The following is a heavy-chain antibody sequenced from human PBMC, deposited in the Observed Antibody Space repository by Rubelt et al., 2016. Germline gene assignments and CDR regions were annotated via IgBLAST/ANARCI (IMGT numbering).Heavy chain of an antibody. CDR1: GYTFTSYA. CDR3: AAGVDYYFDY. D-gene: IGHD2-8*01. V-gene: IGHV1-3*01. J-gene: IGHJ4*02. Sequence: QVQLVQSGAEVKKPGASVKVSCKASGYTFTSYAMHWVRQAPGQRLDWMGWINAGNGNTKYYKKFQGRVTITRDTSASTAYMELSSLRSEDTAVYYCAAGVDYYFDYWGQGTLVTVSS. CDR2: INAGNGNT.